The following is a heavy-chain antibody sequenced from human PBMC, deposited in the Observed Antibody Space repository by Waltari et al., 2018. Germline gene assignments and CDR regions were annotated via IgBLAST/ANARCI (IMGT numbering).Heavy chain of an antibody. CDR1: GYIFISYY. D-gene: IGHD3-22*01. J-gene: IGHJ6*02. Sequence: QVQLVQSGAEVKKPGASVKVSCRTSGYIFISYYMHWVRQAPGQGLEWMGIINPNSGDTNYAQTFQGRIIVTRDTSTSTVYMELRSLRSEDTAVYYCARKYGYDYDRNGGLGMDVWGQGTTVTVSS. CDR2: INPNSGDT. CDR3: ARKYGYDYDRNGGLGMDV. V-gene: IGHV1-46*01.